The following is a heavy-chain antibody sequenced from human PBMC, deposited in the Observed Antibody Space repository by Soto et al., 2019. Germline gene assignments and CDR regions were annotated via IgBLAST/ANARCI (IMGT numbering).Heavy chain of an antibody. CDR3: ARDQYIVVVPAAMSIHYYYYYGMDV. Sequence: ASVKVSCKASGYTFTSYGISWVRQAPGQGLEWMGWISAYNGNTNYAQKLQGRVTMTTDTSTSTAYMELRSLRSDDTAVYYCARDQYIVVVPAAMSIHYYYYYGMDVWGQGTTVTVSS. J-gene: IGHJ6*02. V-gene: IGHV1-18*01. CDR2: ISAYNGNT. CDR1: GYTFTSYG. D-gene: IGHD2-2*01.